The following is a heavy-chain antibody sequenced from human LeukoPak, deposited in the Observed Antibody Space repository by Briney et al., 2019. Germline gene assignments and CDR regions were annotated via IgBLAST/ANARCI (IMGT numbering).Heavy chain of an antibody. CDR3: ARDRSVDSLDY. J-gene: IGHJ4*02. CDR2: INTGSTT. D-gene: IGHD3-3*01. CDR1: GFTFSSYS. V-gene: IGHV3-74*01. Sequence: GGSLRLSCAASGFTFSSYSMNWVRQVPGKGLVWVARINTGSTTSYADSVKGRFTISRDNAKNTLYLQMNSLRADDTAVYYCARDRSVDSLDYWGQGTLVTVSS.